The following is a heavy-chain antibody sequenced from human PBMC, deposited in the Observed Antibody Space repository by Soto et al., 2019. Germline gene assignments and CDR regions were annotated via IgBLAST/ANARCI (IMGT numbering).Heavy chain of an antibody. D-gene: IGHD1-7*01. CDR3: AREASAPGTFREDASDI. CDR1: GDTFSNYA. V-gene: IGHV1-69*12. CDR2: IVPIFRTT. J-gene: IGHJ3*02. Sequence: QVQLVQSGADVKKSGSSVKVACKVSGDTFSNYAINWVRRAPGQGLEWMGAIVPIFRTTNYAQKFQGRVTITADESTITAYMELSRLRSDDTATYYCAREASAPGTFREDASDIWGQGTKVTVSS.